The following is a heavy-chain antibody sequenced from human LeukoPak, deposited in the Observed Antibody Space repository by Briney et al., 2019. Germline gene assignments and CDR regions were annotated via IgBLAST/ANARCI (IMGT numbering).Heavy chain of an antibody. CDR3: ARGTGPRKCGSCYFDN. J-gene: IGHJ4*02. CDR2: ISSSGGYT. Sequence: PGGSLRLSCVGSGFTFSDYYMNWIRQSPGKGLEWVSYISSSGGYTNYADSVKGRFTISRDNAKNSLYLQMNSLRAEDTAVYYCARGTGPRKCGSCYFDNWGQGTLVTVSS. D-gene: IGHD2-15*01. CDR1: GFTFSDYY. V-gene: IGHV3-11*06.